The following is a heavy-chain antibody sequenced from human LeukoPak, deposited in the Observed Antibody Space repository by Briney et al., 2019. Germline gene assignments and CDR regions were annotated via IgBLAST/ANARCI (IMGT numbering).Heavy chain of an antibody. J-gene: IGHJ4*02. CDR3: ARGPEWELHYFDY. CDR2: INHSGST. D-gene: IGHD1-26*01. V-gene: IGHV4-34*01. CDR1: GGSFSGYY. Sequence: PSETLSLTCAVDGGSFSGYYWSWIRQPPGKGLEWIGEINHSGSTNYNPSLKSRVTISVDTSKNQFSLKLSSVTAADTAVYYCARGPEWELHYFDYWGQGTLVTVSS.